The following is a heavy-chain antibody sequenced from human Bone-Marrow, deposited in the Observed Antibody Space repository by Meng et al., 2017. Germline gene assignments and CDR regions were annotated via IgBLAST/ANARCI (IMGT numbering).Heavy chain of an antibody. Sequence: ASVKVSCKASGYTFTSYYMHWVRQAPGQGLEWMGIINPSGGSTSYAQKFQGRVTMTRDTSTSTVYMELSSLRSEDTAVYYCVRDGKKLWFGELSPYFDYWGQGTLVTVSS. V-gene: IGHV1-46*01. CDR2: INPSGGST. D-gene: IGHD3-10*01. CDR3: VRDGKKLWFGELSPYFDY. CDR1: GYTFTSYY. J-gene: IGHJ4*02.